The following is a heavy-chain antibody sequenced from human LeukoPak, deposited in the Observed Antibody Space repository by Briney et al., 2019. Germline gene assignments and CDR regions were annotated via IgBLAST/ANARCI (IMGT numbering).Heavy chain of an antibody. J-gene: IGHJ4*02. Sequence: PSETLSPTCAVSGYSISSGYYWGWIRQPPGKGLEWNGSIYHSGSTYYNPSLKSRVTISVDTSKNQFSLKLSSVTAADTAVYYCASQIIAVAGTIDYWGQGTLVTVSS. CDR3: ASQIIAVAGTIDY. CDR2: IYHSGST. V-gene: IGHV4-38-2*01. CDR1: GYSISSGYY. D-gene: IGHD6-19*01.